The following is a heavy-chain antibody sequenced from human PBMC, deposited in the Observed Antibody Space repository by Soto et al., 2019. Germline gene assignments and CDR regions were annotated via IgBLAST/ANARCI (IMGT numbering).Heavy chain of an antibody. Sequence: ASVKVSCKASGYTFTSYGMNWVRQAPGRGLEWMWWINPCNGNTKYSQKFQGRVIMERDTSASTAYIELSSLRSQDKAVYYCAKTGEIATILGYWSQRNLVTVSS. CDR2: INPCNGNT. CDR1: GYTFTSYG. V-gene: IGHV1-3*01. J-gene: IGHJ4*02. CDR3: AKTGEIATILGY. D-gene: IGHD5-12*01.